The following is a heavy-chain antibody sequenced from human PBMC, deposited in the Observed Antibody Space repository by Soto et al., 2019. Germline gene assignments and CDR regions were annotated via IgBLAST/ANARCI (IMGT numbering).Heavy chain of an antibody. CDR2: ISYDGSNK. J-gene: IGHJ3*02. CDR3: ARTRWAQQLSRYAFDI. V-gene: IGHV3-30-3*01. CDR1: GFTFSSYA. D-gene: IGHD6-13*01. Sequence: QVQLVESGGGVVQPGRSLRLSCVASGFTFSSYAMHWVRQAPGKGLVWVAVISYDGSNKYYADSVKGRFTISRDNFKNTLYLQMNSLRTEDTAVYYCARTRWAQQLSRYAFDICGQGTMVTVSS.